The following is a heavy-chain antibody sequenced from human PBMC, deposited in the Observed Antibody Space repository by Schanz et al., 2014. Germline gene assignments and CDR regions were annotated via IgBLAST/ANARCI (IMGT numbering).Heavy chain of an antibody. D-gene: IGHD4-17*01. Sequence: EVRLVESGGGLVQPGGSLRLSCEASGFDFNSYSMNWVRQVPGKGLEWLSYIATSSSTRHYADSVKGRVTISRDNARNSLYLHMNTLGAEDTAVYYCARDGDRFYHNYYRDVWGKGTTVTVSS. CDR1: GFDFNSYS. CDR2: IATSSSTR. CDR3: ARDGDRFYHNYYRDV. J-gene: IGHJ6*03. V-gene: IGHV3-48*01.